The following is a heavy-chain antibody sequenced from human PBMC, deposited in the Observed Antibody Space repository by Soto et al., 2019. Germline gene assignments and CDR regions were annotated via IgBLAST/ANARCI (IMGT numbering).Heavy chain of an antibody. CDR3: ARLQAPKLRLYYYYYYMDV. CDR2: IYPGDSDT. Sequence: GESLKISCKGSGYSFTSYWIGWVRQMPGKGLEWMGIIYPGDSDTRYSPSFQGQVTISADKSISTAYLQWSSLKASDTAMYYCARLQAPKLRLYYYYYYMDVWGKGTTVTVSS. D-gene: IGHD2-15*01. J-gene: IGHJ6*03. V-gene: IGHV5-51*01. CDR1: GYSFTSYW.